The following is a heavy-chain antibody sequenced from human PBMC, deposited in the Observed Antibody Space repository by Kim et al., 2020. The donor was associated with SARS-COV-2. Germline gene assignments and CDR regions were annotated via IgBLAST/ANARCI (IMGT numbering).Heavy chain of an antibody. CDR1: GFSFSSYT. V-gene: IGHV3-23*01. J-gene: IGHJ4*02. CDR2: ISGNGGST. CDR3: ANRDASIWYRY. Sequence: GGSLRLSCTASGFSFSSYTMGWVHQASGKGLEWVSGISGNGGSTYYADSVKGRFTISRDNSKNTLYLQMNSLRAEDTAVYYCANRDASIWYRYWGQGTLVTVSS. D-gene: IGHD6-13*01.